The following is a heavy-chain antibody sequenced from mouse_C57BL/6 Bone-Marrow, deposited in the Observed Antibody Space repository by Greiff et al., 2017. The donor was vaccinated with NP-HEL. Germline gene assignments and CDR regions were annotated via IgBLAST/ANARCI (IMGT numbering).Heavy chain of an antibody. V-gene: IGHV5-6*01. D-gene: IGHD1-1*01. CDR3: ARGAYGSSPPWFAY. CDR1: GFTFSSYG. CDR2: ISSGGSYT. J-gene: IGHJ3*01. Sequence: EVQGVESGGDLVKPGGSLKLSCAASGFTFSSYGMSWVRQTPDKRLEWVATISSGGSYTYYPDSVKGRFTISRDNAKNTLYLQMSSLKSEDTAMYYCARGAYGSSPPWFAYWGQGTLVTVSA.